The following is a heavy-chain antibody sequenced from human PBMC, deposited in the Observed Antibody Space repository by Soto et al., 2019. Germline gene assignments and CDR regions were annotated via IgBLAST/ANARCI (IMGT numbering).Heavy chain of an antibody. J-gene: IGHJ6*02. CDR2: INSDGSST. CDR3: AREYGSGSYFEPSYYYGMDV. Sequence: GGSLRLSCASSGVTFISYWMHWVRQAPGKGLVWVSRINSDGSSTSYADSVKGRFTISRDNAKNTLYLQMNSLRAEDTAVYYCAREYGSGSYFEPSYYYGMDVWGQGTTVTVSS. D-gene: IGHD3-10*01. CDR1: GVTFISYW. V-gene: IGHV3-74*01.